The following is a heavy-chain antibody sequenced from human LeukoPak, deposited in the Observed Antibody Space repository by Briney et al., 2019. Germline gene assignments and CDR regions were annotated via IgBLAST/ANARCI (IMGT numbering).Heavy chain of an antibody. V-gene: IGHV3-11*04. CDR3: ARDRPRASSSTSCYDVFDY. CDR2: ISSSGSTI. D-gene: IGHD2-2*01. CDR1: GFTFSDYY. Sequence: GGSLRLSCAASGFTFSDYYMSWIRQAPGKGLEWVSYISSSGSTIYYADSVKGRFTISRDNAKNSLYLQMNSLRAEDTAVYYCARDRPRASSSTSCYDVFDYWGQGTQVTVSS. J-gene: IGHJ4*02.